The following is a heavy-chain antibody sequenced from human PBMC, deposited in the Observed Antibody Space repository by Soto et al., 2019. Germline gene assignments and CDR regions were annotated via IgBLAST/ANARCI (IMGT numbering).Heavy chain of an antibody. Sequence: GASVKVSCKAPGYTFTSYAMHWVRQAPGQRLEWMGWINAGNGNTKYSQKFQGRVTITRDTSASTAYMELSSLRSEDTAVYYCASGAVAGTSYYYYYMDVWGKGTTVTVSS. D-gene: IGHD6-19*01. CDR1: GYTFTSYA. CDR2: INAGNGNT. V-gene: IGHV1-3*01. J-gene: IGHJ6*03. CDR3: ASGAVAGTSYYYYYMDV.